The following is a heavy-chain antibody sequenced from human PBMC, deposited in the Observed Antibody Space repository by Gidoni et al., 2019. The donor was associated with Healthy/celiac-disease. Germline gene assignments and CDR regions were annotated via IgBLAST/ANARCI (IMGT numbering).Heavy chain of an antibody. CDR1: VFTFISDG. J-gene: IGHJ4*02. Sequence: QVQLVESGGGVVQPGRSLRLSCPASVFTFISDGMHWVRQAPGKGLEWVAVIWYDGSNKYYADSVKGRFTISRDNSKNTLYLQMNSLRAEDTAVYYCARDYIVGATRGFDYWGQGTLVTVSS. V-gene: IGHV3-33*01. D-gene: IGHD1-26*01. CDR3: ARDYIVGATRGFDY. CDR2: IWYDGSNK.